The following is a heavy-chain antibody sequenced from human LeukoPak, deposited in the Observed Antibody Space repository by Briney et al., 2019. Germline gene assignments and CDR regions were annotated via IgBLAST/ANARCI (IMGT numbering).Heavy chain of an antibody. V-gene: IGHV4-59*08. CDR3: ARHSWYFDY. J-gene: IGHJ4*02. Sequence: SETLSLTCTVSGGSISSYYCSWIRQPPGKGLEWIGYIYYSGSTNYNPSLKSRVTISVATSKNQFSLKLSSVTAADTAVYYCARHSWYFDYWGQGTLVTVSS. CDR2: IYYSGST. D-gene: IGHD2-15*01. CDR1: GGSISSYY.